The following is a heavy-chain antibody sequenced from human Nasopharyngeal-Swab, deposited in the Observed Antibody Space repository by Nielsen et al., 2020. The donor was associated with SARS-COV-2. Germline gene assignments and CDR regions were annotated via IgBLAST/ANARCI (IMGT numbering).Heavy chain of an antibody. CDR1: GGSISSYY. D-gene: IGHD1-1*01. Sequence: SATLSLTCTVSGGSISSYYWSWIRQPPGKGLEWIGYIYYSGSTNYNPSLKSRVTISVDTSKNQFSLKLSSVTAADTAVYYCARIGGDWNDDYWGQGTLVTVSS. CDR2: IYYSGST. V-gene: IGHV4-59*01. J-gene: IGHJ4*02. CDR3: ARIGGDWNDDY.